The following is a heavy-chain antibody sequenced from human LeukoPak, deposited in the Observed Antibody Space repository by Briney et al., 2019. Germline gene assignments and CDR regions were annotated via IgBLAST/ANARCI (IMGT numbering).Heavy chain of an antibody. V-gene: IGHV3-11*01. Sequence: GGSPRLSCAASGFTFSDYYMSWIRQAPGKGLEWVSYISSSGSTIYYADSVKGRFTISRDNAKNSLYLQMNSLRAEDTAVYYCARDRFLEWLTHYYYYGMDVWGQGTTVTVSS. D-gene: IGHD3-3*01. CDR3: ARDRFLEWLTHYYYYGMDV. J-gene: IGHJ6*02. CDR1: GFTFSDYY. CDR2: ISSSGSTI.